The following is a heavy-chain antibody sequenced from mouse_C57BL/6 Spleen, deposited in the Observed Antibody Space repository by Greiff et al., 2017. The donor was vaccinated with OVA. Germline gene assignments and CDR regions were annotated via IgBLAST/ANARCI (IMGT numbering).Heavy chain of an antibody. CDR1: GYSITSGYY. J-gene: IGHJ4*01. CDR3: ARGDAEAMDY. V-gene: IGHV3-6*01. Sequence: ESGPGLVKPSQSLSLTCSVTGYSITSGYYWNWIRQFPGNKLEWMGYISYDGSNNYNPSLKNRISITRDTSKNQFFLKLNSVTTEDTATYYCARGDAEAMDYWGQGTSVTVSS. CDR2: ISYDGSN.